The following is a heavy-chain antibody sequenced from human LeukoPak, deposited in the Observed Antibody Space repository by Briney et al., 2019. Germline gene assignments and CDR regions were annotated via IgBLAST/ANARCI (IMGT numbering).Heavy chain of an antibody. V-gene: IGHV3-72*01. CDR1: GFTFSSYS. J-gene: IGHJ4*02. D-gene: IGHD3-3*02. Sequence: GGSLRLSCTASGFTFSSYSMNWVRQAPGKGLEWVGRIRNKANGYTTEYAASVKGRFTISRDDSKNSVYLQMNSLKTGDTAVYYCVRALASWGRFDYWGQGTLVTVSS. CDR3: VRALASWGRFDY. CDR2: IRNKANGYTT.